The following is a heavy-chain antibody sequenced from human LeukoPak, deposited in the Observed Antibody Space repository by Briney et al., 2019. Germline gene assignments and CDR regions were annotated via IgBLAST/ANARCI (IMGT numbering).Heavy chain of an antibody. CDR1: GFTFSSYG. V-gene: IGHV3-33*06. CDR2: IWYDGSNK. Sequence: GGSLRLSCAASGFTFSSYGMHWVRQAPGKGLEGVAVIWYDGSNKYYADSVKGRFTISRDNSKNTLYLQMNSLRAEDTAVYYCAKDGYSSGWYGFVDYWGQGTLVTVSS. CDR3: AKDGYSSGWYGFVDY. J-gene: IGHJ4*02. D-gene: IGHD6-19*01.